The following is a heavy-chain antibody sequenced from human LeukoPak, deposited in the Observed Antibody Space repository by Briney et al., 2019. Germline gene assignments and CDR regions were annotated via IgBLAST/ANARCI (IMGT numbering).Heavy chain of an antibody. V-gene: IGHV3-66*01. Sequence: GGSLRLSCAASGITVSYNYISWVRQAPGKGLEWVSSLYSGGDTYYADSVKGRFILSRDNSKNTVNLQMNSLRDEDTAVYYCARAGVYGNRERYFDLWGRGTLVSVSS. CDR2: LYSGGDT. CDR1: GITVSYNY. CDR3: ARAGVYGNRERYFDL. J-gene: IGHJ2*01. D-gene: IGHD2/OR15-2a*01.